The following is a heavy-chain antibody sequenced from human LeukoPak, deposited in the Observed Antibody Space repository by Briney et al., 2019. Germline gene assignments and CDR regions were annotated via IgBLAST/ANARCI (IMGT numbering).Heavy chain of an antibody. CDR1: GYTFTRYD. Sequence: GASVKVSCKASGYTFTRYDINWVRQATGQGLEWMGWMNPKSGNTGHAQEFQGRVTITRDTSISTVYMELSSLRSEDTAVYYCAREEYSSWGGGAFDIWGQGTMVTVSS. CDR3: AREEYSSWGGGAFDI. V-gene: IGHV1-8*03. CDR2: MNPKSGNT. J-gene: IGHJ3*02. D-gene: IGHD6-6*01.